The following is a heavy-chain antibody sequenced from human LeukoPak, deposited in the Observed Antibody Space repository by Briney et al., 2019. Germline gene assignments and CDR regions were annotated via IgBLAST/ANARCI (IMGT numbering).Heavy chain of an antibody. J-gene: IGHJ5*02. CDR3: ARDPYCSGGSCYSDGWFDP. Sequence: ASVMVSCKASGYTFTGYYMHWVRQAPGRGLEWMGRINPNSGGTIYAQKFQGRVTMTRDTSISTAYMELSRLRSDDTAVYYCARDPYCSGGSCYSDGWFDPWGQGTLVTVSS. D-gene: IGHD2-15*01. V-gene: IGHV1-2*06. CDR2: INPNSGGT. CDR1: GYTFTGYY.